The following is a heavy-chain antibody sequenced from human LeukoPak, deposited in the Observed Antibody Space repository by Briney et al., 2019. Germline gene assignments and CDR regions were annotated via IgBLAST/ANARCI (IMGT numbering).Heavy chain of an antibody. CDR1: GFTFDSYA. CDR3: AILNLSDYGGRPVDY. V-gene: IGHV3-23*01. J-gene: IGHJ4*02. D-gene: IGHD4-23*01. CDR2: ISDTGGNI. Sequence: AGGSLRLSCTASGFTFDSYAMSWVRQTPGKGLEWVSIISDTGGNIYYADSVKGRFTISRDNSKNTLYLQMNSLRAEDTAVYYCAILNLSDYGGRPVDYWGQGTLVTVSS.